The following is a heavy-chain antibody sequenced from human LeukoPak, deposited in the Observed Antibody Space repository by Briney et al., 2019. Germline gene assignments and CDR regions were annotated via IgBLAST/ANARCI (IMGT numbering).Heavy chain of an antibody. D-gene: IGHD6-19*01. CDR3: ARDPGYSSGWCLDY. CDR2: INPNSGGT. J-gene: IGHJ4*02. Sequence: ASVKVPCKASGYTFTGYYMHWVRQAPGQGLEWMGWINPNSGGTNYAQKFQGRVTMTRDTSISTAYMELSRLRSDDTAVYYCARDPGYSSGWCLDYWGQGTLVTVSS. V-gene: IGHV1-2*02. CDR1: GYTFTGYY.